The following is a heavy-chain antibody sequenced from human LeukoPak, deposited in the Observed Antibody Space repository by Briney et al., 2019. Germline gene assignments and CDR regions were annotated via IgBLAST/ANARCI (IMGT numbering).Heavy chain of an antibody. J-gene: IGHJ6*04. Sequence: PGGSLRLSCEASGFSFSNNEMNWVRQAPGRGLEWVSYISRGGSTIYYADSVKGRFTLSRDNAQNSLYLQMNSPRAEDTAVYCCAELGITMIGGVWGKGTTVTISS. CDR2: ISRGGSTI. D-gene: IGHD3-10*02. CDR1: GFSFSNNE. CDR3: AELGITMIGGV. V-gene: IGHV3-48*03.